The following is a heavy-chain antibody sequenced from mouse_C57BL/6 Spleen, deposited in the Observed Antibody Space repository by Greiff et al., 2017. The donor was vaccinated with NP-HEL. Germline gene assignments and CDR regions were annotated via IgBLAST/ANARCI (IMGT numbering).Heavy chain of an antibody. J-gene: IGHJ3*01. V-gene: IGHV1-69*01. CDR2: IDPSDSYT. D-gene: IGHD2-4*01. CDR1: GYTFTSYW. CDR3: ARAGLRPWFAY. Sequence: VQLQQPGAELVMPGASVKLSCKASGYTFTSYWMHWVKQRPGQGLEWIGEIDPSDSYTNYNQKFKGKSTLTVDKSSSTAYMQLSSLTSEDSAVYYCARAGLRPWFAYWGQGTLVTVSA.